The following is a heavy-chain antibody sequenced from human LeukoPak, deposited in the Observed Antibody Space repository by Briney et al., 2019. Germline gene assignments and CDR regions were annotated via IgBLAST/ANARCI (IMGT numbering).Heavy chain of an antibody. CDR1: GGSFSGYY. V-gene: IGHV4-34*01. J-gene: IGHJ4*02. Sequence: SETLSLTCAVYGGSFSGYYWSWIRQPPGKGLEWIREINHSGSTNYNPSLKSRVTISVDTSKNQFSLKLSSVTAADTAVYYCAVLPPYYDFWSGYYSPLFDYWGQGTLVTVSS. D-gene: IGHD3-3*01. CDR2: INHSGST. CDR3: AVLPPYYDFWSGYYSPLFDY.